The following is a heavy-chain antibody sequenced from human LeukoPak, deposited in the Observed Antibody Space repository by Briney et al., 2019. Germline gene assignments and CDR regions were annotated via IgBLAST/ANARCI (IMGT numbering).Heavy chain of an antibody. Sequence: ASVKVSCKASGGTFSSYAISWVRQAPGQGLEWMGRIIPILGIANYAQKFQGRVTITADKSTSTAYMELSSLRSEDTAVYYCARERNTLAYCGGDCYPGLDPWGQGTLVTVSS. CDR3: ARERNTLAYCGGDCYPGLDP. CDR1: GGTFSSYA. V-gene: IGHV1-69*04. CDR2: IIPILGIA. J-gene: IGHJ5*02. D-gene: IGHD2-21*02.